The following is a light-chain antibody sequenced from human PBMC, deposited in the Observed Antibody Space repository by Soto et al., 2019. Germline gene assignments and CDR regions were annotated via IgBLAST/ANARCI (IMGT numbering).Light chain of an antibody. CDR3: NSYTSSGTVV. J-gene: IGLJ3*02. V-gene: IGLV2-14*01. CDR1: SSDVGGSIY. Sequence: QSALTQPASVSGWPGQSITIYCTGTSSDVGGSIYVSWYQLSPGKAPKPLIYDVDRLSGVSNRFSGSKSGNTASLTISGLQAEDEADYYCNSYTSSGTVVFGGGTKVTVL. CDR2: DV.